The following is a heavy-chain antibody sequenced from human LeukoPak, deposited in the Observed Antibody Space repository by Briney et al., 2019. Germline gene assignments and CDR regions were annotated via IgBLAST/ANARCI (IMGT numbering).Heavy chain of an antibody. CDR2: IHYSAST. D-gene: IGHD3-10*01. Sequence: KPSETLSLTCAVSGVSISSSNYCWGCIRQPPGKGLEWIGSIHYSASTFYSPSLKSRVTIYVDTSKNQSSLKLSSVTAADAAVYYCARHPPYGSGIWGSYYFDYWGQGNLVTVSS. V-gene: IGHV4-39*01. CDR3: ARHPPYGSGIWGSYYFDY. J-gene: IGHJ4*02. CDR1: GVSISSSNYC.